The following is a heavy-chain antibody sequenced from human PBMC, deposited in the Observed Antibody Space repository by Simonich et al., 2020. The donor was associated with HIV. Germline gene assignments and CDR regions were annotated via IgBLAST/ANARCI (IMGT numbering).Heavy chain of an antibody. CDR2: IYPMYSDT. J-gene: IGHJ3*02. V-gene: IGHV5-51*03. Sequence: EVQLVQSGAAVKKPGESLKISCKGSGYNFPNYWVGWVRQMPGKCLEWSGSIYPMYSDTPYSPSFQGQVTSSADKSISTAYLQWSSLKASDTAMYYCVRRMAGTDAFDIWGQGTMVTVSS. CDR3: VRRMAGTDAFDI. CDR1: GYNFPNYW. D-gene: IGHD6-19*01.